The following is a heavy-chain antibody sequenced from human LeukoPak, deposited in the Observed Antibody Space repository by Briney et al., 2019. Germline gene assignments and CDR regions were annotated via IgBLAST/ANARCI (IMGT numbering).Heavy chain of an antibody. CDR1: GFTFSSYG. J-gene: IGHJ4*02. V-gene: IGHV3-33*06. CDR3: AKSDSSGYYYAEGGSFDY. Sequence: PGGSLRLSCAASGFTFSSYGMHWVRQAPGKGLEWVAVTWYDGSNKYYADSVKGRFTISRDNSKNTLYLQMNSLRAEDTAVYYCAKSDSSGYYYAEGGSFDYWGQGTLVTVSS. CDR2: TWYDGSNK. D-gene: IGHD3-22*01.